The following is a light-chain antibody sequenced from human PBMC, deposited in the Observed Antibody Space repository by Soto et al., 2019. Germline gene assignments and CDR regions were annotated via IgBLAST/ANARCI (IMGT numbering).Light chain of an antibody. CDR1: QSVSSNY. CDR2: GTS. Sequence: EIVLTQSPGTLSLSPGERATLSCRASQSVSSNYLAWYQQQPGQAPRLLIYGTSARATGIPDRFSGSGSGTDFTLTISRLEPEDFAVYYCQQYGSSYTFGPGTKVEIK. V-gene: IGKV3-20*01. CDR3: QQYGSSYT. J-gene: IGKJ3*01.